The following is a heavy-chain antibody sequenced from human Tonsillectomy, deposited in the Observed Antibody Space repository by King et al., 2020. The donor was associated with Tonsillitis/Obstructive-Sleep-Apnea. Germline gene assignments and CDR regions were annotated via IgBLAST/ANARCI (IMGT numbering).Heavy chain of an antibody. CDR1: GGSFSRFY. J-gene: IGHJ6*03. CDR2: IFYSGTT. D-gene: IGHD3-16*01. CDR3: ARTTVTTLEGDYMDV. V-gene: IGHV4-59*13. Sequence: QLQESGPGLVKPSETLSLTCTVSGGSFSRFYWSWIRQPPGKGLEWVGCIFYSGTTTYNPSLKSRVTISVDPSKSRISRKLSSVTAADTAVYYCARTTVTTLEGDYMDVWGKGTTVTVSS.